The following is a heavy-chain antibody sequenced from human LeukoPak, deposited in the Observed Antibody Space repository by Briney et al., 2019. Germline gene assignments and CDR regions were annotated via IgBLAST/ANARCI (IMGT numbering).Heavy chain of an antibody. CDR1: GFTFDDYA. J-gene: IGHJ4*02. CDR2: ISWNSAGI. Sequence: GRSLRLSCAASGFTFDDYALHWVRQAPGNGLEWVSGISWNSAGIGYADSVKGRFTISRDNAKYSLYLQMNSLRAEDTAFYYCARRGSSSWYLDYWGQGTLVTVSS. CDR3: ARRGSSSWYLDY. D-gene: IGHD6-13*01. V-gene: IGHV3-9*01.